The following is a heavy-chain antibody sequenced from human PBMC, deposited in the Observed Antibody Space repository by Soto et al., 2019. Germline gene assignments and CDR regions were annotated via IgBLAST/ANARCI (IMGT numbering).Heavy chain of an antibody. J-gene: IGHJ4*02. CDR2: IKSKTDGGTT. V-gene: IGHV3-15*01. Sequence: EVQLVESGGGLVKPGGSLRLSCAASGFTFSNAWMSWVRQAPGKGLEWVGRIKSKTDGGTTDYAAPVKGRFTISRDDSKTTLYLQMNSLKTEDTVVYYGTTGYESEFYYWGQGTLVTVSS. D-gene: IGHD3-3*01. CDR3: TTGYESEFYY. CDR1: GFTFSNAW.